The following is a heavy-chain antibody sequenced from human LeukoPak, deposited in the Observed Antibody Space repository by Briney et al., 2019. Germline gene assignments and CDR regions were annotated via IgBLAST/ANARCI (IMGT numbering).Heavy chain of an antibody. J-gene: IGHJ6*02. Sequence: GSLRLSCAASGFTFSSYAMSWVRQPPGKGLEWIGEINHSGSTNYNPSLKSRVTISVDTSKNQFSLKLSSVTAADTAVYYCASSPFFICSSTSCSYYYYGMDVWGQGTTVTVSS. V-gene: IGHV4-34*01. CDR1: GFTFSSYA. CDR3: ASSPFFICSSTSCSYYYYGMDV. CDR2: INHSGST. D-gene: IGHD2-2*01.